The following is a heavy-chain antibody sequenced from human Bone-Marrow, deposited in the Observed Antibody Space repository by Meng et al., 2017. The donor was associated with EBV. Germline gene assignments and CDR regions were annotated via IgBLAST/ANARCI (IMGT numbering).Heavy chain of an antibody. Sequence: QVQLGQSGAEVKKPGASVKVYCEASGYTFTSYAMHWVRQAPGQRLEWMGWINVGNGDTKYSQKFHGRVTITRDTSATTAYMELSSLTSEDTAVYYCARDSTGDSRRFDPWGQGTLVTVSS. V-gene: IGHV1-3*01. CDR3: ARDSTGDSRRFDP. CDR2: INVGNGDT. D-gene: IGHD3-22*01. CDR1: GYTFTSYA. J-gene: IGHJ5*02.